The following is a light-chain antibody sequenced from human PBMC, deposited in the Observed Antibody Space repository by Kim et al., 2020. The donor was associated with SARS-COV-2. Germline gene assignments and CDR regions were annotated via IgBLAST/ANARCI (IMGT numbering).Light chain of an antibody. J-gene: IGKJ3*01. CDR1: QGISNS. V-gene: IGKV1-16*02. CDR3: LQCNTYPFT. Sequence: DIRMTQSPSSLSASVGDRITITCQASQGISNSLAWFRQKPGKAPKSLIYAASNLQSGVPSKFSGSGSGTDFTLTISSLQPEDFATYYCLQCNTYPFTFGPGTKVDIK. CDR2: AAS.